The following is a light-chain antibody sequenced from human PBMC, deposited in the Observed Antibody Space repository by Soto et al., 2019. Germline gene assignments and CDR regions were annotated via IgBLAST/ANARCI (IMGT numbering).Light chain of an antibody. V-gene: IGLV1-44*01. Sequence: ALTQPPSASGTPGQRATISCCGSNSNIGSDIVNCYQLLPGAAPEVLINTTNQRPSGVPERFSGSKSGTSASLAISGLQSEDEANSSCATWDGGLSGPFVFGTGTKVTVL. J-gene: IGLJ1*01. CDR2: TTN. CDR1: NSNIGSDI. CDR3: ATWDGGLSGPFV.